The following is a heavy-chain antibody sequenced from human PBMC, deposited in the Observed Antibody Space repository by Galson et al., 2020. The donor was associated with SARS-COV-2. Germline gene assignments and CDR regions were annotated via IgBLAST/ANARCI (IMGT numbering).Heavy chain of an antibody. Sequence: GESLKISCAASGLAFTGAWMTWLRQAPGKGLEWVGHIKSKYDGETREYSGSVKGRFTISREDSKNTLYLQMDRLTIEDTAVYYCAKDVPYTYGGVIAYWGQGALVTVSS. D-gene: IGHD3-16*02. V-gene: IGHV3-15*01. CDR2: IKSKYDGETR. CDR1: GLAFTGAW. J-gene: IGHJ4*02. CDR3: AKDVPYTYGGVIAY.